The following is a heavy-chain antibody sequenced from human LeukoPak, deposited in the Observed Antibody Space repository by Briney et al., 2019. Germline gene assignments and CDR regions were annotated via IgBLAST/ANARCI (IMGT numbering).Heavy chain of an antibody. CDR1: AFSFSAHS. CDR3: ARHPSSSGLYYFDY. J-gene: IGHJ4*02. CDR2: INYSGST. V-gene: IGHV4-59*08. Sequence: PGGSQRLSCAASAFSFSAHSMNWVGQAPGKGLEWIGYINYSGSTKYNRSLKSRVTISVDTSKNQFSLKVSSVTAADTAFYYCARHPSSSGLYYFDYGGQGTLVTVSS. D-gene: IGHD6-19*01.